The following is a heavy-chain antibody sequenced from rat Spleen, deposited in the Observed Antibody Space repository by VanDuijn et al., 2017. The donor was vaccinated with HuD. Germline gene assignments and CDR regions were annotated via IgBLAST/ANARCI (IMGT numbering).Heavy chain of an antibody. D-gene: IGHD1-1*01. CDR3: ARHPDYSNYFDY. V-gene: IGHV5-25*01. CDR2: ISPSGGST. Sequence: EVQLVESGGGLVQPGRSPKLSCAASGFTFSNYDMAWVRQAPTKGLEWVASISPSGGSTYYRDSVKGRFTVSRDNAKSTLYLQMDSLRSEDTATYYCARHPDYSNYFDYWGQGVMVTVSS. CDR1: GFTFSNYD. J-gene: IGHJ2*01.